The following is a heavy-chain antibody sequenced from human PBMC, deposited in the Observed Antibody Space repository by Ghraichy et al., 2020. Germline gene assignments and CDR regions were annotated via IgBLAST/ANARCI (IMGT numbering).Heavy chain of an antibody. CDR2: INPNSGGT. CDR1: GYTFTGYY. Sequence: ASVKVSCKASGYTFTGYYMHWVRQAPGQGLEWMGWINPNSGGTNYAQKFQGRVTMTRDTSISTAYMELSRLRSDDTAVYYCARTAAAGTLYFFYYYGMDVWGQGTTVTVSS. CDR3: ARTAAAGTLYFFYYYGMDV. D-gene: IGHD6-13*01. V-gene: IGHV1-2*02. J-gene: IGHJ6*02.